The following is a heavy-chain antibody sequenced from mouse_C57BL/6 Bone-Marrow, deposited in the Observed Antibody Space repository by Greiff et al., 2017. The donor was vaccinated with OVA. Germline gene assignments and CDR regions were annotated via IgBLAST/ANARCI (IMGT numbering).Heavy chain of an antibody. CDR1: GYTFTSYG. J-gene: IGHJ4*01. D-gene: IGHD1-1*01. V-gene: IGHV1-81*01. Sequence: VQREESGAELARPGASVKLSCKASGYTFTSYGISWVKQSTGQGLEWIGEIYPRSGNTYYNEKFKGKATLTADKSSSTAYMELRSLTSEDSAVYFCAAIYYYGSSFYYYAMDYWGQGTSVTVSS. CDR3: AAIYYYGSSFYYYAMDY. CDR2: IYPRSGNT.